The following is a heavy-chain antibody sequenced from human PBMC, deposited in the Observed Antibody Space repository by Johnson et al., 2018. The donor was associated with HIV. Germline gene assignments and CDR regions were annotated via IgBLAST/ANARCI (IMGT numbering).Heavy chain of an antibody. CDR2: ISWNSGSI. CDR1: GFTVDDYA. J-gene: IGHJ3*02. CDR3: AKDRGLLDAFDI. V-gene: IGHV3-9*01. Sequence: EVQLVESGGGLVQPGRSLRLSCAASGFTVDDYAMHWVRQAPGKGLEWVSGISWNSGSIGYADSVKGRFTISRDNAKNSLYVQMNSLRAEDTAVYYCAKDRGLLDAFDIWGQGTMVTVSS.